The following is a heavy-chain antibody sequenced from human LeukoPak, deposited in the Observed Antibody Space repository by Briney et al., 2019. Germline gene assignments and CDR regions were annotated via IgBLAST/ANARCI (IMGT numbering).Heavy chain of an antibody. CDR2: ISGSGGST. CDR1: GFTFSSYA. D-gene: IGHD3-22*01. J-gene: IGHJ4*02. Sequence: PGGSLRLSCAASGFTFSSYAMSWVRQAPGKGLEWVSAISGSGGSTYYADSVKGRFTISRDNSKNTLYLQMNSLRAEDTAVYYCAKDGRMIVVVMTFDYWGQGTLVTVSS. V-gene: IGHV3-23*01. CDR3: AKDGRMIVVVMTFDY.